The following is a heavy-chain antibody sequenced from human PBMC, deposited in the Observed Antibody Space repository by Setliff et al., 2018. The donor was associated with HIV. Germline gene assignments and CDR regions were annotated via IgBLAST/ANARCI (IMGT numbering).Heavy chain of an antibody. V-gene: IGHV3-23*01. Sequence: PGESLKISCAASEFTFGNYAMGWVRQAPGKGLEWVSAISGDGGRTYVAGPVKGRLSTSRDNSKNTMYLQMNSLRVVDTAVYYCAKFPVFKWFGERQGWFDLWGQGTLVTVSS. CDR1: EFTFGNYA. D-gene: IGHD3-10*01. CDR2: ISGDGGRT. CDR3: AKFPVFKWFGERQGWFDL. J-gene: IGHJ5*02.